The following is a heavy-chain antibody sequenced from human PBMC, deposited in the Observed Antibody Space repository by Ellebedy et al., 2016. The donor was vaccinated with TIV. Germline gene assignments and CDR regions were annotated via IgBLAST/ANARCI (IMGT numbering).Heavy chain of an antibody. CDR3: ARDKDWAFDY. CDR1: GFTFNSYS. J-gene: IGHJ4*02. D-gene: IGHD3-9*01. V-gene: IGHV3-48*02. Sequence: GESLKISCVASGFTFNSYSMNWVRQAPGKGLEWVSYIRSSSGAIYYADAVKGRFTISGDTAKNSLYLQMNSLRDEDTAIYYCARDKDWAFDYWGQGTLVTVSS. CDR2: IRSSSGAI.